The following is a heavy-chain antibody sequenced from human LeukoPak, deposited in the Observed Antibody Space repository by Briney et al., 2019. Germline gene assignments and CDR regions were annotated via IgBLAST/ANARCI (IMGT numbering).Heavy chain of an antibody. Sequence: GRSLRLSCAASGFTFSSYGMHWVRQAPGKGLEWVAVISYDGSDKYYADSVKGRFTISRDNSKNTLYLQMDSLRAEDTAVYYCAKGQGYYGYYYGMDVWGQGTTVTVSS. V-gene: IGHV3-30*18. CDR2: ISYDGSDK. D-gene: IGHD4-17*01. CDR1: GFTFSSYG. CDR3: AKGQGYYGYYYGMDV. J-gene: IGHJ6*02.